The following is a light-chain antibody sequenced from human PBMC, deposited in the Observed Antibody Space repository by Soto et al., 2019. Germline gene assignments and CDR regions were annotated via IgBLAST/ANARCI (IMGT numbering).Light chain of an antibody. V-gene: IGLV1-40*01. Sequence: QSVLTQPPSVSGAPGQRVTISCTGSSSNNGADYDVHWYQHLPGSAPKLLIYDNNIRPSGVPDRFSGSKSGTSASLAITGLQAEDEGDYYCQSYDSSLSNLVVFGGGTKVTVL. CDR3: QSYDSSLSNLVV. J-gene: IGLJ2*01. CDR1: SSNNGADYD. CDR2: DNN.